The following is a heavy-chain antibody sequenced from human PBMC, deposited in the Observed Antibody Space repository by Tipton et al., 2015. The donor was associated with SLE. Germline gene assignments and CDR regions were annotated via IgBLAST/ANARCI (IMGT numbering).Heavy chain of an antibody. CDR2: MSFSGST. J-gene: IGHJ4*02. D-gene: IGHD2-15*01. CDR1: GGSITSHY. Sequence: TLSLTCTVSGGSITSHYWNWIRQPPGKALEWLGYMSFSGSTNYNPSLKSRVTISVDTSKNQFSLKLSSVTAADTAVYYCARDMRGGLFFDYWGQGTLVTVSS. CDR3: ARDMRGGLFFDY. V-gene: IGHV4-59*11.